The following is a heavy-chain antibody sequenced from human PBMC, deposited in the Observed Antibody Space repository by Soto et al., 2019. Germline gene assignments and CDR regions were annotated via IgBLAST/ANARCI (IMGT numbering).Heavy chain of an antibody. V-gene: IGHV1-69*06. D-gene: IGHD6-19*01. Sequence: QVQLVQSGAEVKKPGSSVKVSCKASGGTFSSYAISWVRQAPGQGLEWMGGIIPIFGTANYAQKFQGRVTITADKSTITAYRELRSLRSEDTAVYYCSGWAPTPPYYYGMDVWGQGTTVTVSS. J-gene: IGHJ6*02. CDR1: GGTFSSYA. CDR3: SGWAPTPPYYYGMDV. CDR2: IIPIFGTA.